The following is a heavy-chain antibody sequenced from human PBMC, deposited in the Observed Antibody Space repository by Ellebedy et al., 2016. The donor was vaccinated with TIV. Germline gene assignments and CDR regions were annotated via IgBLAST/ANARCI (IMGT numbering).Heavy chain of an antibody. CDR2: IRYDGSNK. J-gene: IGHJ6*02. Sequence: PGGSLRLSCAASGFTFSSYGMHWVRQAPGTGLEWVAFIRYDGSNKYYADSVKGRFTISRDNSKNTLYLQMNSLRAEDTAVYYCAKDCIPRYDYYDLRGYYGMDVWGQGTTVTVSS. CDR3: AKDCIPRYDYYDLRGYYGMDV. CDR1: GFTFSSYG. V-gene: IGHV3-30*02. D-gene: IGHD3-22*01.